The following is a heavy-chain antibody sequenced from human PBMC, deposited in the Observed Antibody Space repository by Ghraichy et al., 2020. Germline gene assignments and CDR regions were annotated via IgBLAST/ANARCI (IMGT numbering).Heavy chain of an antibody. Sequence: ASVKVSCKASGYSFTSYGITWVRQAPGQGLEWMGWISTYSGNTKYAQKVQGRVTMTADTSTTTAYMDLRSLRSDDTALYYCARAGSAGASCTSINCLNWFDPWGQGTLVTVSS. CDR1: GYSFTSYG. CDR3: ARAGSAGASCTSINCLNWFDP. V-gene: IGHV1-18*01. CDR2: ISTYSGNT. J-gene: IGHJ5*02. D-gene: IGHD2-8*01.